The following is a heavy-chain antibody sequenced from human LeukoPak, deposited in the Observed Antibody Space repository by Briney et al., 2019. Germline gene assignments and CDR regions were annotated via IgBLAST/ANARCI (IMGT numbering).Heavy chain of an antibody. Sequence: SETLSLTCTVSGGSISSYYWSWIRQPPGKGLEWIGYIYYSGSTNYNPSLKSRVTIPVDTSKNQFSLKLSSVTAADTAVYYCAGDGSGSYYFDYWGQGTLVTVSS. D-gene: IGHD1-26*01. J-gene: IGHJ4*02. CDR1: GGSISSYY. V-gene: IGHV4-59*01. CDR2: IYYSGST. CDR3: AGDGSGSYYFDY.